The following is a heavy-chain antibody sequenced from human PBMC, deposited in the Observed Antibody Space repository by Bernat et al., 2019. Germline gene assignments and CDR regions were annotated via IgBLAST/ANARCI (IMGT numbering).Heavy chain of an antibody. CDR3: ARSHYDYIWGSYVIELCFDY. CDR1: GGSISSGGYY. D-gene: IGHD3-16*01. V-gene: IGHV4-31*03. CDR2: IYYSGST. J-gene: IGHJ4*02. Sequence: QVQLQESGPGLVKPSQTLSLTCTVSGGSISSGGYYWSWIRQHPGKGLEWIGYIYYSGSTYYNPSLKSRVTISVDTSKNQLSLKLSSVTAADTTVYYCARSHYDYIWGSYVIELCFDYWGQGTLVTVSS.